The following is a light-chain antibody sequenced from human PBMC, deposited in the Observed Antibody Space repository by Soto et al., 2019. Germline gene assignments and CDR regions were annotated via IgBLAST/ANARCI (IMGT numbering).Light chain of an antibody. J-gene: IGKJ3*01. CDR2: DAS. CDR1: QSVNSY. V-gene: IGKV3-11*01. Sequence: EIVLTQSPATLSLSPGESANLSCRASQSVNSYLAWYQQKPGQAPRLLIYDASNRATGIPARFSGSGSGTDFTLTISSLEPEDFAVYYCQQRSNWLFTFGPGTKVDIK. CDR3: QQRSNWLFT.